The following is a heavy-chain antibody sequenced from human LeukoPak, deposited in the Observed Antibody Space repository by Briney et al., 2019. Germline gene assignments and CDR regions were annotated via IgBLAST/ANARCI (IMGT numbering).Heavy chain of an antibody. CDR1: GFTFSSYG. CDR2: ISYDGSNK. D-gene: IGHD3-10*01. CDR3: ARSYSDAFDI. Sequence: GRSLRLSCAASGFTFSSYGMHWVRQAPGKGVEGVAVISYDGSNKYYADSVKGRFTISRDNSKNTLYLQMNSLRAEDTAVYYCARSYSDAFDIWGQGTMVTVSS. V-gene: IGHV3-30*03. J-gene: IGHJ3*02.